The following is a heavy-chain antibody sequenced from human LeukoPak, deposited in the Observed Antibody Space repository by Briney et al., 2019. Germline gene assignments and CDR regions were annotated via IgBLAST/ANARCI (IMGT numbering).Heavy chain of an antibody. V-gene: IGHV1-69*13. J-gene: IGHJ4*02. CDR1: GGTFSSYA. Sequence: SVKVSCKASGGTFSSYAISWVRQAPGQGLEWMGRIIPIFGTANYAQKFQGRVTITADESTSTAYMELSSLRSEDTAVYYCARDYYGSGSYYNGLDYWGQGTLVTVSS. D-gene: IGHD3-10*01. CDR2: IIPIFGTA. CDR3: ARDYYGSGSYYNGLDY.